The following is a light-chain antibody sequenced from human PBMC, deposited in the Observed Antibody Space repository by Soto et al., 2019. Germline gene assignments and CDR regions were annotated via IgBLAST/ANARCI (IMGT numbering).Light chain of an antibody. J-gene: IGLJ1*01. CDR1: SSDVGGYNY. CDR2: DVS. CDR3: CSYAGSSFYV. Sequence: QSALTQPRSVSGSPGQSVTISCTGTSSDVGGYNYVSWYQQHPGKAPKLMIYDVSKRPSGVPDRFSGSKSGNTASLTISELQAEDEADYYCCSYAGSSFYVFGTGTKVTVL. V-gene: IGLV2-11*01.